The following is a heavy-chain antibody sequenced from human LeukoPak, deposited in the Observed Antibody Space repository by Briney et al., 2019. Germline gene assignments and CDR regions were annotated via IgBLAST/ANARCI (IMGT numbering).Heavy chain of an antibody. J-gene: IGHJ6*02. CDR2: IWYDGSNK. CDR3: ARDIVATTYYYYYGMDV. Sequence: PGGSLRLSCAASGFTFSGYAMSWVRQAPGKGLEWVAVIWYDGSNKYYADSVKGRFTISRDNSKNTLYLQMNSLRAEDTAVYYCARDIVATTYYYYYGMDVWGQGTTVTVSS. D-gene: IGHD5-12*01. CDR1: GFTFSGYA. V-gene: IGHV3-33*08.